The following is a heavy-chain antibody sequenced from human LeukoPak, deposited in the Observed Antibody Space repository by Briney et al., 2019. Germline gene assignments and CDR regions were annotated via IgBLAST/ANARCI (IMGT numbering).Heavy chain of an antibody. V-gene: IGHV4-59*12. CDR3: ARDITMIPRDY. CDR2: IYYSGST. J-gene: IGHJ4*02. CDR1: GGSISSYY. Sequence: SETLSLTCTVSGGSISSYYWSWIRQPPGKGLEWIGYIYYSGSTNYNPSLKSRVTISVDTSKNQFSLKLSSVTAADTAVYYCARDITMIPRDYWGQGTLVTVSS. D-gene: IGHD3-22*01.